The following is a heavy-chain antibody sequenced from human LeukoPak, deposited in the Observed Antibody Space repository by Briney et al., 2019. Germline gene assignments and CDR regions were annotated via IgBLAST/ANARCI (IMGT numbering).Heavy chain of an antibody. CDR3: ARGGYCSSTSCYTGTLDY. Sequence: PSETLSLTCTVSGGSISSYYWRWIRQPPGKGLEWIGYIYYSGSTNYNPSLKSRVTISVDTSKNQFSLKLSSVTAADTAVYYCARGGYCSSTSCYTGTLDYWGQGTLVTVSS. D-gene: IGHD2-2*02. V-gene: IGHV4-59*01. CDR1: GGSISSYY. J-gene: IGHJ4*02. CDR2: IYYSGST.